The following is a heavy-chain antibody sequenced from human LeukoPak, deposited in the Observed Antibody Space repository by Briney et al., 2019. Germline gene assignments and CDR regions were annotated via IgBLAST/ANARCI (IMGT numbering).Heavy chain of an antibody. D-gene: IGHD2-21*02. CDR3: ARDFGDWRTDY. V-gene: IGHV4-39*07. Sequence: SETMSLTCSVSGGCISSRTHYWAWIRQPPGKGLEWIGSINYSGKLTYNPSLKSRVTVSIDTSKNQFSLTLSSVTAADTAVYYCARDFGDWRTDYWGQGTLVTVSS. CDR2: INYSGKL. J-gene: IGHJ4*02. CDR1: GGCISSRTHY.